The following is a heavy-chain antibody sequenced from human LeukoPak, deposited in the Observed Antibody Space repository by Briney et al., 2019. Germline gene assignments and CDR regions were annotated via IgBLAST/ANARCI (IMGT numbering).Heavy chain of an antibody. V-gene: IGHV4-39*07. J-gene: IGHJ3*02. D-gene: IGHD2-2*01. CDR2: IYRGGRA. CDR1: GGSIISDIYF. CDR3: ARGGYCSSTSCYGALRAETFDI. Sequence: SETLSLTCTVSGGSIISDIYFWGWIRQSPGQGLAWIGSIYRGGRAYYDPSFEGRATISVDVSKNQFSLKLSSVTAADTAVYYCARGGYCSSTSCYGALRAETFDIWGQGTMVTVSS.